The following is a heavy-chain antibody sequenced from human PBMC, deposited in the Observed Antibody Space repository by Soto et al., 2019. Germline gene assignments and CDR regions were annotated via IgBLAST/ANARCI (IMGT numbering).Heavy chain of an antibody. V-gene: IGHV1-18*01. CDR3: ALMGNSFGYYYFDY. J-gene: IGHJ4*02. CDR1: GYTFTSYG. Sequence: QVQLVQSGAEVKKPGAPVKVSCKASGYTFTSYGISWVRQAPGQGLEWMGWISAYNGNTNYAQKLQGRVTMTTDTXXSTAYMELRSLRSDDTAVYYCALMGNSFGYYYFDYWGQGTLVTVSS. D-gene: IGHD5-18*01. CDR2: ISAYNGNT.